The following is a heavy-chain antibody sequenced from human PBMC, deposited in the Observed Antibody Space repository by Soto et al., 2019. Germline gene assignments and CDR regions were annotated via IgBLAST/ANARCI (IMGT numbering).Heavy chain of an antibody. Sequence: LSQSGGDLVKPGGCLTLSCSAFGFNFSGSAMIWVRQAPGKGLQWVSAIGGSGASAFYADSVQGRFTISRDNSKDTLYLQMNSLRVEDTPVYYCVKDSDVAGRDYWGQGTLVTVSS. CDR2: IGGSGASA. CDR3: VKDSDVAGRDY. CDR1: GFNFSGSA. V-gene: IGHV3-23*01. J-gene: IGHJ4*02. D-gene: IGHD6-19*01.